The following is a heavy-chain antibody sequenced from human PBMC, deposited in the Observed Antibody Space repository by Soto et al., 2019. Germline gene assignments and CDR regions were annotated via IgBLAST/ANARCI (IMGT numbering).Heavy chain of an antibody. CDR2: ISNSGSTI. CDR3: ARALGSCSNDVCYWSYYYYGMDV. Sequence: GGSLRLSCAASGFTFSDYYMSWIRQAPGKGLEWVSYISNSGSTIYYADSVKGRFTISRDNAKNSLYLQMNSLRAEDTAAYYCARALGSCSNDVCYWSYYYYGMDVWGQGTTVTVSS. V-gene: IGHV3-11*01. J-gene: IGHJ6*02. CDR1: GFTFSDYY. D-gene: IGHD2-8*01.